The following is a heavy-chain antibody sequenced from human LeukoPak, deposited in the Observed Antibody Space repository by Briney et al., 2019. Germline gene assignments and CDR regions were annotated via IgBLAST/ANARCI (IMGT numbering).Heavy chain of an antibody. D-gene: IGHD3-9*01. J-gene: IGHJ6*02. CDR1: APTLSSSE. CDR3: ARPIPYYDILTGYYLPYYYYGMDV. CDR2: IGTAGDT. Sequence: SQSPSWAASAPTLSSSEMGSARHAAGNGSEWVSSIGTAGDTYYPGAVKGRFTITRENTKNSLYLQMNSLRAGDTAVYYCARPIPYYDILTGYYLPYYYYGMDVWGQGTTVTVSS. V-gene: IGHV3-13*01.